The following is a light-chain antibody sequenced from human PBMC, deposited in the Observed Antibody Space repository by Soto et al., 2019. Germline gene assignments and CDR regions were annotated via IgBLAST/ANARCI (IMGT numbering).Light chain of an antibody. CDR2: EVS. V-gene: IGLV2-14*01. Sequence: QSALTQPASVSGSPGQSITISCTGTSSDVGAYNYVSWYQQHPDKAPKLMIFEVSDRPSGVSNRFSGSNSGNTASLTISGLQAEDEAAYFCSSYTSNSTLVFGGGTKLTVL. J-gene: IGLJ3*02. CDR3: SSYTSNSTLV. CDR1: SSDVGAYNY.